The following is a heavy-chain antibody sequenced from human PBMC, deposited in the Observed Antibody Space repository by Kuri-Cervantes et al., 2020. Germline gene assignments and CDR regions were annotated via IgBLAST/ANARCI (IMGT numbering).Heavy chain of an antibody. V-gene: IGHV4-34*01. CDR3: ARGREISVSGYGDYMDV. CDR1: GGSFSGYY. CDR2: INHSGST. D-gene: IGHD5-12*01. J-gene: IGHJ6*03. Sequence: GSLRLSCAVYGGSFSGYYWSWIRQPPGKGLEWIGEINHSGSTNYNPSLKSRVTISVDTSKNQFSLKLSSVTAADTAVYYCARGREISVSGYGDYMDVWGKGTTVTVSS.